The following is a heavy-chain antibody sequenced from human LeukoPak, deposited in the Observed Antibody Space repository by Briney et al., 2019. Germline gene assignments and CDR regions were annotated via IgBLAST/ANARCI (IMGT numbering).Heavy chain of an antibody. Sequence: ASVTVSCKASGYTFTSYGISWVRQAPGQGLEWMGWISAYNGNTNYAQKLQGRVTMTTDTSTSTAYMELRSLRSDDTAVYYCARVGGRDSSGYYYQVAYFDCWGQGTLVTVSS. J-gene: IGHJ4*02. CDR2: ISAYNGNT. CDR3: ARVGGRDSSGYYYQVAYFDC. CDR1: GYTFTSYG. D-gene: IGHD3-22*01. V-gene: IGHV1-18*01.